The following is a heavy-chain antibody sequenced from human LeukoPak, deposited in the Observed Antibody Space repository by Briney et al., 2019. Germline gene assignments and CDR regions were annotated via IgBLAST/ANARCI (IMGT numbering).Heavy chain of an antibody. Sequence: SVKVSCKASGGTFSSYAISWVRQAPGQGLEWMGGIIPIFGTANYAQKFQGRVTITADESTSTAYMELSSLRSEDTAVYYCARANDFWKNYYYYYMDVWGKGTTVTVSS. CDR2: IIPIFGTA. D-gene: IGHD3-3*01. CDR3: ARANDFWKNYYYYYMDV. CDR1: GGTFSSYA. V-gene: IGHV1-69*13. J-gene: IGHJ6*03.